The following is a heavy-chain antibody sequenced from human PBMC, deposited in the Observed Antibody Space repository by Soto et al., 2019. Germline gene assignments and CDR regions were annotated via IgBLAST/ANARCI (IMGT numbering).Heavy chain of an antibody. CDR3: ARVPQYYYDTPSGPGAFDI. CDR1: GGPISSGDYY. D-gene: IGHD3-22*01. CDR2: IYYSGST. Sequence: NPSETLSLTCTVSGGPISSGDYYWSWIRQPPGKGLEWIGYIYYSGSTYYNPSLKSRVTISVDTSKNQFSLKLSSVTAADTAVYYCARVPQYYYDTPSGPGAFDIWGQGTMVTVSS. V-gene: IGHV4-30-4*01. J-gene: IGHJ3*02.